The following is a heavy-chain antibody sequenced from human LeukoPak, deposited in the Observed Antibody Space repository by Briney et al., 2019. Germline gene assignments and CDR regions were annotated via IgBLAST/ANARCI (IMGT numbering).Heavy chain of an antibody. V-gene: IGHV4-59*12. CDR2: IYHSGST. CDR3: AKLYDSSGQARDY. CDR1: GGSISSYY. D-gene: IGHD3-22*01. Sequence: SETLSLTCTVSGGSISSYYWSWIRQPPGKGLEWIGEIYHSGSTNYNPSLKSRVTISVDKSKNQFSLKLSSVTAADTAVYYCAKLYDSSGQARDYWGQGTLVTVSS. J-gene: IGHJ4*02.